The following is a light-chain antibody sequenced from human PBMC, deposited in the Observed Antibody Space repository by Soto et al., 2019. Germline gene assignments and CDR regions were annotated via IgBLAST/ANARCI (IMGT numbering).Light chain of an antibody. J-gene: IGKJ1*01. CDR3: QHYNSYSEA. V-gene: IGKV1-5*01. CDR2: EAS. CDR1: QSISTW. Sequence: DIQMTQSPSTLSASVGDRVTITCRASQSISTWLAWYQQKPGQAPKLIIYEASSLESGVPSRFRGSGSGTEFTLTISSLQPDDFETYYCQHYNSYSEAFGQGTKVDIK.